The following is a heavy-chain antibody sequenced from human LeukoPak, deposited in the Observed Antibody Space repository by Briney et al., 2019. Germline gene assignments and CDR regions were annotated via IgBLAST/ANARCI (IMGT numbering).Heavy chain of an antibody. V-gene: IGHV4-59*01. J-gene: IGHJ5*02. D-gene: IGHD3-16*02. CDR1: GGSISSYY. CDR3: ARGGIMITFGGVIALNWFDP. Sequence: SETLSLTCTVSGGSISSYYWSWIRQPPGKGLEWIWYIYYSGSTNYNPSPKSRVTISVDTSKNQFSLMLSSVPAADTAVYYCARGGIMITFGGVIALNWFDPWGQGTLVTVSS. CDR2: IYYSGST.